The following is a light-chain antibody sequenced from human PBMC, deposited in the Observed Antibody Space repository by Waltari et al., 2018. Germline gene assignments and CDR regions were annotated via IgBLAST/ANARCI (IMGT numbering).Light chain of an antibody. CDR1: QSLVQRDGNIF. V-gene: IGKV2-30*02. J-gene: IGKJ2*01. Sequence: DVVMTQSPLSLAVTLGQPASISCRSSQSLVQRDGNIFLNWFHQRPGQSPRRLIYKVSNRESGVPDRFSGSGSGTDFTLKISRVEAEDVGIYYCLQSSQWPYAFGQGTKLEIK. CDR2: KVS. CDR3: LQSSQWPYA.